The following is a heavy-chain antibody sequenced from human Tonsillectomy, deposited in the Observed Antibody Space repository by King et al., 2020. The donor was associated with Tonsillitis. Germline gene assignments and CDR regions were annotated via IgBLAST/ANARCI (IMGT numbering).Heavy chain of an antibody. CDR1: GFTFSTYG. Sequence: VQLVESGGGLVLPGGSLRLSCAASGFTFSTYGMNWVRQAPGTGLQWVSYISSDGHTMYYEDSLKGRFIISRDNAKNSLYLQMNSLRAEDTAVYYCARTDSSSVDYWGQGTLVTVSS. V-gene: IGHV3-48*03. CDR3: ARTDSSSVDY. CDR2: ISSDGHTM. J-gene: IGHJ4*02. D-gene: IGHD2-2*01.